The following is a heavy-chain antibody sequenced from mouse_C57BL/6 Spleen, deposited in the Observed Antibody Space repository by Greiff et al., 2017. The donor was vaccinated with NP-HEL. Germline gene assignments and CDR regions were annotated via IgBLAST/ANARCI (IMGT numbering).Heavy chain of an antibody. CDR1: GYTFTSYW. Sequence: VQLQQPGAELVKPGASVKMSCKASGYTFTSYWITWVKQRPGQGLEWIGDIYPGSGSTNYNEKFKSKATLTVDTSSSTAYMQLSSLTSEDSAVYYCSRCGPLQAWFAYWGQGTLVTVSA. J-gene: IGHJ3*01. CDR3: SRCGPLQAWFAY. CDR2: IYPGSGST. V-gene: IGHV1-55*01.